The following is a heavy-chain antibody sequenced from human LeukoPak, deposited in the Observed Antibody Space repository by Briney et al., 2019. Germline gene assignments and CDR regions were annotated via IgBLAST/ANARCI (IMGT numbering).Heavy chain of an antibody. CDR1: GFTFSSYA. CDR3: AKEYYYGSGSYYYGMDV. D-gene: IGHD3-10*01. Sequence: GGSLRLSCAASGFTFSSYAMSWVRQAPGKGLEWVSAISGSGGSTYYADSVKGRFTISRDNSKNTLYLQMNSLRAEDTAVYYCAKEYYYGSGSYYYGMDVWGQGTTVTVSS. CDR2: ISGSGGST. J-gene: IGHJ6*02. V-gene: IGHV3-23*01.